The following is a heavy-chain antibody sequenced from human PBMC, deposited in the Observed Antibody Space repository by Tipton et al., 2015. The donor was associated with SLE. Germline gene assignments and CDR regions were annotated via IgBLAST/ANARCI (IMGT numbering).Heavy chain of an antibody. D-gene: IGHD3-9*01. CDR3: ASSYDILTGYYGN. Sequence: QSGPEVKKPGSSVKVSCKASGGTFSSYTISWVRQAPGQGLEWMGRIIPILGIANYAQKFQGRVTITADKSTSTAYMELSSLRSEDTAVYYCASSYDILTGYYGNWGQGTLVTVSS. J-gene: IGHJ4*02. CDR2: IIPILGIA. CDR1: GGTFSSYT. V-gene: IGHV1-69*02.